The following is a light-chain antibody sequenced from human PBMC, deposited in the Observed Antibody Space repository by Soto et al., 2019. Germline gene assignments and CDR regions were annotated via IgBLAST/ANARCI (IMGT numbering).Light chain of an antibody. Sequence: DIQMTQAPSSLSASVGDRVTITCRASQGISNSLAWYQQKPGKVPKLLIYAASTLQSGVPSRFSGSGSGTDFTLTISSLQPDDVATYYCQKYNSAPPWTFGQGTKVEIK. CDR2: AAS. CDR1: QGISNS. J-gene: IGKJ1*01. CDR3: QKYNSAPPWT. V-gene: IGKV1-27*01.